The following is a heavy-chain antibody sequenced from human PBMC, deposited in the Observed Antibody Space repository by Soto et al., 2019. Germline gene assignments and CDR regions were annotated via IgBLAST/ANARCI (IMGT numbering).Heavy chain of an antibody. V-gene: IGHV4-30-2*01. D-gene: IGHD3-10*01. CDR2: IYHSGST. J-gene: IGHJ4*02. CDR1: GGSISSGGYS. CDR3: ARAIGWCGELLGGYYFDY. Sequence: QLQLQESGSGLVKPSQTLSLTCAVSGGSISSGGYSWSWIRQPPGKGLEWIGYIYHSGSTYYNSSLQSRVTISVDRSKNQFSLKLSSVTAADTAVYYCARAIGWCGELLGGYYFDYWGQGTLVTVSS.